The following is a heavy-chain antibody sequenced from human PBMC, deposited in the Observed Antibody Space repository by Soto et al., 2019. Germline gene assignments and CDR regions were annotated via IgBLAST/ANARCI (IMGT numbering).Heavy chain of an antibody. CDR1: GGTFSSYA. CDR2: IIPIFGTA. Sequence: QVQLVQSGAEVEKPGSSVKVSCKASGGTFSSYAISWVRQAPGQGLEWMGGIIPIFGTANYAQKFQGRVTITADKSTSTADRERSSLISEDTAVYYCAIGTIGYRSGGSCDSPDYWGQGTLVTVSS. V-gene: IGHV1-69*06. CDR3: AIGTIGYRSGGSCDSPDY. J-gene: IGHJ4*02. D-gene: IGHD2-15*01.